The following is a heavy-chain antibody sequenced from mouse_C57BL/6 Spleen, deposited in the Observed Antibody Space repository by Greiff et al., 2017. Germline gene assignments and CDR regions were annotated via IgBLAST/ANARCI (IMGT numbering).Heavy chain of an antibody. J-gene: IGHJ2*01. D-gene: IGHD4-1*01. CDR2: IYPSDSET. CDR1: GYTFTSYW. Sequence: QVQLQQPGAELVRPGSSVKLSCTASGYTFTSYWMDWVKQRPGQGLEWIGNIYPSDSETHYNPKFQDKATLTVDKSSSTAYMQLSSLTSEDSAVYYCARKDWTGTGYWGQGTTLTVSS. CDR3: ARKDWTGTGY. V-gene: IGHV1-61*01.